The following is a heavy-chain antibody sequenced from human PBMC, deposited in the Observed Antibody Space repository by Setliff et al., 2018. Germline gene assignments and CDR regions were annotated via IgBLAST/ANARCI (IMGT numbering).Heavy chain of an antibody. CDR3: ARAPLLFGVVIADGMDV. J-gene: IGHJ6*02. CDR2: IIPIFGTA. CDR1: GGTFSSYA. D-gene: IGHD3-3*01. V-gene: IGHV1-69*05. Sequence: ASVKVSCKASGGTFSSYAISWVRQAPGQGPEWMGGIIPIFGTANYAQKCQGRVTITTDESTSTAYMGLSSLRSEDTAVYYCARAPLLFGVVIADGMDVWGQGTTVTVSS.